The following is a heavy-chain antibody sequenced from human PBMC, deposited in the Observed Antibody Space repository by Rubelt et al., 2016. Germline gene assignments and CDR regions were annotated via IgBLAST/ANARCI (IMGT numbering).Heavy chain of an antibody. D-gene: IGHD4-23*01. CDR2: ISGSGGAT. CDR3: DSWHYGNSVY. Sequence: EVQLLESGGGLVQPGGSPRLSCAASGFTFSIYAMNWVRQAPGKGLEWVSYISGSGGATYYADSVKGRFTISRDKSKNTVFLQMNSLRAQETAVYYCDSWHYGNSVYWGQGTLVTVSS. J-gene: IGHJ4*02. V-gene: IGHV3-23*01. CDR1: GFTFSIYA.